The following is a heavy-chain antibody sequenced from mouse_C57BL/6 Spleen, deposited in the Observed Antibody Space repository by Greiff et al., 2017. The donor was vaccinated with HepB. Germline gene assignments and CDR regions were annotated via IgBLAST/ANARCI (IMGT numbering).Heavy chain of an antibody. J-gene: IGHJ2*01. Sequence: VQLQQSGAELVRPGSSVKLSCKASGYTFTSYWMHWVKQRPIQGLEWIGNIDPSDSETHYNQKFKDKATLTVDKSSSTAYMQLSSLTSYDSAVYYGARWHYGTFDYWGQGTPLTVSS. CDR1: GYTFTSYW. D-gene: IGHD1-1*01. V-gene: IGHV1-52*01. CDR2: IDPSDSET. CDR3: ARWHYGTFDY.